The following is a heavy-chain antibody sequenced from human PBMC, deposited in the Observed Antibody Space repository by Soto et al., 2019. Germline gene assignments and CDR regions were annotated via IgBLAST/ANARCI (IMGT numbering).Heavy chain of an antibody. Sequence: SETLSLTCAVYGGSFSGYYWSWIRQPPGNGLEWIGEINHSGTTNYNPSLKSRVTISVDTYKKQYSLMLSSVTAADTAVYYCAGVRKGLWCGELLSNPSWFDPWGQGALVTVSS. CDR3: AGVRKGLWCGELLSNPSWFDP. CDR1: GGSFSGYY. CDR2: INHSGTT. D-gene: IGHD3-10*01. J-gene: IGHJ5*02. V-gene: IGHV4-34*01.